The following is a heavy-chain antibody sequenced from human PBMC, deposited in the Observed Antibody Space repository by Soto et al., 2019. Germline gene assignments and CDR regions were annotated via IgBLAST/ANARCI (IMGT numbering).Heavy chain of an antibody. J-gene: IGHJ6*02. Sequence: EVQLLESGGGLVQPGGSLRLSCAASGFTFGIHAMSWVRQAPGKGLEWVSFISGSGGSTYYADSVKGRFTISRDNSKETLYLQMNSLRGEDTAVYYCGKGSAATNYFYYATDVWGQGTTVTVSS. CDR3: GKGSAATNYFYYATDV. D-gene: IGHD2-15*01. CDR1: GFTFGIHA. V-gene: IGHV3-23*01. CDR2: ISGSGGST.